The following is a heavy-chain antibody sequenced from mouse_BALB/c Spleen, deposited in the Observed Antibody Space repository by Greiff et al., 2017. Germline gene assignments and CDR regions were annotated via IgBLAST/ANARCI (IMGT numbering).Heavy chain of an antibody. Sequence: VQLQQSGPELVKPGASVKISCKASGYSFTGYFMNWVMQSHGKSLEWIGRINPYNGDTFYNQKFKGKATLTVDKSSSTAHMELRSLASEDSAVYYCARGTVVAEGAMDYWGQGTSVTVSS. D-gene: IGHD1-1*01. CDR1: GYSFTGYF. CDR3: ARGTVVAEGAMDY. V-gene: IGHV1-20*02. CDR2: INPYNGDT. J-gene: IGHJ4*01.